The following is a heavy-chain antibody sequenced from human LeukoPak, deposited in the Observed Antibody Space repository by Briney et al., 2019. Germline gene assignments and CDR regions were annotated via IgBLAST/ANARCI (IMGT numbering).Heavy chain of an antibody. D-gene: IGHD3-22*01. Sequence: GASVKDSCKVSGYTLTELSMHWVRQAPGKGLEWMGGFDPEDGETIYAQKFQGRVTMTEDTSTDTAYMELSSLRSEDTAVYYCATGGSPLVGSITMIVVVITIYYYYMDVWGKGTTVTVSS. CDR1: GYTLTELS. CDR3: ATGGSPLVGSITMIVVVITIYYYYMDV. V-gene: IGHV1-24*01. J-gene: IGHJ6*03. CDR2: FDPEDGET.